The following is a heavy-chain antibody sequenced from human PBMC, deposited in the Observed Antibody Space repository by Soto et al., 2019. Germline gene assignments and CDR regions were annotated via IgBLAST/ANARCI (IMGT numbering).Heavy chain of an antibody. D-gene: IGHD6-13*01. CDR3: ARDKPAAAGTPYYYYGMDV. V-gene: IGHV3-30-3*01. CDR1: GFTFSSYA. Sequence: QVQLVESGGGVVQPGRSLRLSCAASGFTFSSYAMHWVRQAPGKGLEGVAVISYDGSNKYYADSVKGRFTISRDNSKNTLYLQVNSLRAEDTAVYYCARDKPAAAGTPYYYYGMDVWGQGTTVTVSS. CDR2: ISYDGSNK. J-gene: IGHJ6*02.